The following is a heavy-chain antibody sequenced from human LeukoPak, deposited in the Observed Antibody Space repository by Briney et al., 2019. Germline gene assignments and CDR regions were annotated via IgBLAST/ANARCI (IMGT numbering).Heavy chain of an antibody. J-gene: IGHJ3*02. V-gene: IGHV3-48*01. CDR2: ISSGSNTI. D-gene: IGHD5-18*01. CDR3: ATDPGYGYSGAFDI. CDR1: GLTFSSYS. Sequence: GGSLRLSCAASGLTFSSYSMNWVRQAPGKGLEWVSYISSGSNTIYYADSVKGRFTISRDNAKNSLYLQMNSLRAEDAAVYYCATDPGYGYSGAFDIWGQGTMVTVSS.